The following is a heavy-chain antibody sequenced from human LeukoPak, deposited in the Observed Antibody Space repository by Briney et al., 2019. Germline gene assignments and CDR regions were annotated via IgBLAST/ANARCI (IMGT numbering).Heavy chain of an antibody. CDR3: AKGSGGSRPYYFDC. CDR1: GFTFSSYA. D-gene: IGHD2-15*01. J-gene: IGHJ4*02. CDR2: ITGGGGST. V-gene: IGHV3-23*01. Sequence: GSLRLSCXASGFTFSSYAMSWVGQAPGKGVEGVVAITGGGGSTYYADSVKGRFTISRDNSKNTLYLEMNSLRAEDTAVYYCAKGSGGSRPYYFDCWGQGTLVTVSS.